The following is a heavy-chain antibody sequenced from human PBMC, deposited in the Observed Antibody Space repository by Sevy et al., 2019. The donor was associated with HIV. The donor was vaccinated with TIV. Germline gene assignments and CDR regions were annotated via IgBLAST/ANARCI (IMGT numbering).Heavy chain of an antibody. CDR2: ISWNRGSI. CDR1: GFTFDDYA. J-gene: IGHJ4*02. Sequence: SLRLSCAASGFTFDDYAMHWVRQASGKGLQLVSGISWNRGSIGYADSVKGRFTISRDNAKNSLYLQMNSLRAEDTALYYRAKAGYSSSSGLPHWGQGTLVTVSS. D-gene: IGHD6-6*01. CDR3: AKAGYSSSSGLPH. V-gene: IGHV3-9*01.